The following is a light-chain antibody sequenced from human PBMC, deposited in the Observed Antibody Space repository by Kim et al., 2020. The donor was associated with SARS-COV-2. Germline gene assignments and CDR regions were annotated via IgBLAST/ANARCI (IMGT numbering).Light chain of an antibody. CDR1: QSISSW. J-gene: IGKJ2*01. CDR3: QQYNSYPYT. CDR2: KAS. V-gene: IGKV1-5*03. Sequence: DIQMTQSPSTLSASVGDRVTITCRASQSISSWLAWYQQKPGKAPKLLIYKASSLESGVPSRFSGSGSGTEFTLTITSLQPDDFATYYCQQYNSYPYTFGQGTKLEI.